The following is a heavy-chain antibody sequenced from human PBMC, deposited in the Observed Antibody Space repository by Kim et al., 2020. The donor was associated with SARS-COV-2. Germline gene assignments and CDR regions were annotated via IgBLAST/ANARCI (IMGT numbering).Heavy chain of an antibody. CDR3: ARDRDPVGATEWFDP. V-gene: IGHV1-46*01. Sequence: ASVKVSCKASGYTFTSYYMHWVRQAPGQGLEWMGIINPSGGSTSYAQKFQGRVTMTRDTSTSTVYMELSSLRSEDTAVYYCARDRDPVGATEWFDPWGQGTLVTVSS. CDR2: INPSGGST. D-gene: IGHD1-26*01. CDR1: GYTFTSYY. J-gene: IGHJ5*02.